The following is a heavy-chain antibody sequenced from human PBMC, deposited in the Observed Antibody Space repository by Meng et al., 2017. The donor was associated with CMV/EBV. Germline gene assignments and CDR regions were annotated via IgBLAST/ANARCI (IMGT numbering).Heavy chain of an antibody. CDR3: ARRGYGGNGFDY. CDR2: IYYSGST. V-gene: IGHV4-39*01. CDR1: GGSISSSSYY. J-gene: IGHJ4*02. D-gene: IGHD4/OR15-4a*01. Sequence: SETLSPTCTVPGGSISSSSYYWGWIRQPPGKGLEWIGSIYYSGSTYYNPSLKSRVTISVDTSKNQFSLKLSSVTAADTAVYYCARRGYGGNGFDYWGQGTLVTVSS.